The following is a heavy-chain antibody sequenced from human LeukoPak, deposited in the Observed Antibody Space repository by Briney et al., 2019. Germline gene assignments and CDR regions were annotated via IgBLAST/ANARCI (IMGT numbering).Heavy chain of an antibody. V-gene: IGHV1-18*01. J-gene: IGHJ4*02. CDR3: ARGYYYDSSGYRH. CDR2: ISTYSGNTDGNT. D-gene: IGHD3-22*01. Sequence: EASVKVSCKASGYTFTNYGITWVRQAPGQGLEWMGWISTYSGNTDGNTKYAQKLQGRVTMTTDTSTSTAYMELRSLRSDDTAVYYCARGYYYDSSGYRHWGQGTLVTVSS. CDR1: GYTFTNYG.